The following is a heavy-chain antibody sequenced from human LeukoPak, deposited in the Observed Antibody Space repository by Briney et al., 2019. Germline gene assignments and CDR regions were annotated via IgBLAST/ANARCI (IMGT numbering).Heavy chain of an antibody. J-gene: IGHJ3*02. D-gene: IGHD1-1*01. CDR2: IKSKSDGGTT. CDR1: GFTFSNAW. Sequence: PGGSLRLSCAASGFTFSNAWMSWVRQAPGKGLEWVGRIKSKSDGGTTDYAAPVKGRFTISRDDSKNTLYLQMNSLNTEDTAVYYCTTTTSGLYAFDIWGQGTLVTVSS. CDR3: TTTTSGLYAFDI. V-gene: IGHV3-15*01.